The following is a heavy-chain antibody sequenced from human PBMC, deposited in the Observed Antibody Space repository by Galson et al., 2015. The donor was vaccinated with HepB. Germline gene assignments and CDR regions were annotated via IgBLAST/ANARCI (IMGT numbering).Heavy chain of an antibody. J-gene: IGHJ6*02. CDR3: ATVGYSGGTWNSDYYGMDV. Sequence: SLRLSCAASGFIFSTRAMHWVRQAPGKGLEWVALISYEGSDKYYADSVKGRFTISRDNSKNTLYPQMSSLRDEDTAVYYCATVGYSGGTWNSDYYGMDVWGQGTTVTVSS. V-gene: IGHV3-30*04. D-gene: IGHD2-15*01. CDR1: GFIFSTRA. CDR2: ISYEGSDK.